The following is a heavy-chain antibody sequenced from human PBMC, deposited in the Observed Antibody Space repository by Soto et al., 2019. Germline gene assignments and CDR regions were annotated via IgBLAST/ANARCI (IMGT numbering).Heavy chain of an antibody. CDR3: ARGQLELWSGNWFDP. CDR1: GFTFDSYV. J-gene: IGHJ5*02. V-gene: IGHV3-30*09. Sequence: GGSLRLSCAVSGFTFDSYVMHWVRQGPGKGLEWLAVISSDGNNKYYADSVKGRFGISRDNSKSTLYLQMNSLRPEDPAVYFCARGQLELWSGNWFDPWGQGTLVTVSS. CDR2: ISSDGNNK. D-gene: IGHD3-3*01.